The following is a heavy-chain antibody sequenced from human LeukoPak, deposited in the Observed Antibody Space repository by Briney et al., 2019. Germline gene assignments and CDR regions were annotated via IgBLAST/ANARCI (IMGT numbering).Heavy chain of an antibody. J-gene: IGHJ3*02. Sequence: GGSLRLSCAASGFTFSSYAMSWVRQAPGKGLEWVSAISGSGGSTYYADSVKGRFTISRDNSKNTLYLQMNSLRAEDTAVYYCARVTMFRGVNGAFDIWGQGTMVTVSS. CDR1: GFTFSSYA. D-gene: IGHD3-10*01. V-gene: IGHV3-23*01. CDR2: ISGSGGST. CDR3: ARVTMFRGVNGAFDI.